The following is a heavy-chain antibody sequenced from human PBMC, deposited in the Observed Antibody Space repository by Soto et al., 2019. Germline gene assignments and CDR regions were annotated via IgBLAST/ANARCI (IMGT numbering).Heavy chain of an antibody. Sequence: QVQLVQSGADVKKPGASVKVSCKASAYTFSDYILHWVRQAPGQGLEWMGSINPRNGDAVSAQKFQARIILRRDISTATAYMELTSLTSPDTAVYYCARHLFTSGSYYFDYWGQGALVTVSS. CDR2: INPRNGDA. V-gene: IGHV1-2*02. D-gene: IGHD6-19*01. CDR1: AYTFSDYI. J-gene: IGHJ4*02. CDR3: ARHLFTSGSYYFDY.